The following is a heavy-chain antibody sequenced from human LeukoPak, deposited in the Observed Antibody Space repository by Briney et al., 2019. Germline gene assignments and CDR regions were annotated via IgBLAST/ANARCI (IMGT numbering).Heavy chain of an antibody. J-gene: IGHJ4*02. CDR1: GGSISSGGYS. CDR3: ASVYGDYVFDD. CDR2: IYHSGST. V-gene: IGHV4-30-2*01. Sequence: SQTLSLTCAVSGGSISSGGYSWSWIRQPPGKGLEWIGYIYHSGSTYYNPSLTSRVTISVDRSKNQFSLKLSSVTAADTSVYYCASVYGDYVFDDWGQGTLVTVSS. D-gene: IGHD4-17*01.